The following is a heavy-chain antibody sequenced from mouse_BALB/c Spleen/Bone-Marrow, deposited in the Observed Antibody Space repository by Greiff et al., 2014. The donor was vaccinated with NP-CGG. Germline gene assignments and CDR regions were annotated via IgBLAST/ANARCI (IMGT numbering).Heavy chain of an antibody. CDR2: ISSGSSTI. CDR3: ARSYDGYYGFAY. V-gene: IGHV5-17*02. J-gene: IGHJ3*01. D-gene: IGHD2-3*01. Sequence: VQRVESGGGLVQPGGSRKLSCAASGFTFSSFGMHWVRQAPEKGLEWVAYISSGSSTIYYADTVKGRFTISRDNPKNTLFLQMTSLRSEDTAMYYCARSYDGYYGFAYWGQGTLVTVSA. CDR1: GFTFSSFG.